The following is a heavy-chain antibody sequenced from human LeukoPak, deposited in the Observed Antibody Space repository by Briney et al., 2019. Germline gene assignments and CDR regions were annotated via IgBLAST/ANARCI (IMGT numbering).Heavy chain of an antibody. D-gene: IGHD3-16*01. CDR2: IKQDGSEK. Sequence: GGSLRLSCAASGFNFGEFWMAWVRQTPGKGLEWVANIKQDGSEKYYVDSVKGRFTISRDNAKNSLYLQMNSLRAEDTAVYNCARGGIMITFGEPEDWGQGTLVTVSS. CDR1: GFNFGEFW. CDR3: ARGGIMITFGEPED. J-gene: IGHJ4*02. V-gene: IGHV3-7*01.